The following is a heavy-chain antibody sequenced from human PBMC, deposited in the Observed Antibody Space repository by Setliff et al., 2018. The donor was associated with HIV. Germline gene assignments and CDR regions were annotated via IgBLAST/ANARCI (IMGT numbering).Heavy chain of an antibody. V-gene: IGHV3-23*01. D-gene: IGHD1-1*01. J-gene: IGHJ4*02. CDR3: ASARIPTGGTSTSFDY. CDR1: GFTFNNYA. Sequence: GGSLRLSCVASGFTFNNYAMNWVRQAPGKGLEWVSAISGSGDNTYYADSVKGRFTISRDNSKSTLYLQLNSLRPEDTAVYFCASARIPTGGTSTSFDYWGQGTLVTVSS. CDR2: ISGSGDNT.